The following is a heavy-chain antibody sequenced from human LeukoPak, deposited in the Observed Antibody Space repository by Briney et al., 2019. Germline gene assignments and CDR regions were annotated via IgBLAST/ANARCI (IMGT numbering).Heavy chain of an antibody. CDR2: INPSGGST. D-gene: IGHD6-19*01. V-gene: IGHV1-46*01. CDR1: GYTFTWYY. CDR3: ARVNIRAMAVPLDY. Sequence: ASVKVSCKASGYTFTWYYVHWVRQAPGQGPEWMGVINPSGGSTSYAQKFQGRVTMTRDTSTTTFYMELSSLTSEDTAIYFCARVNIRAMAVPLDYWGQGTLVTVSS. J-gene: IGHJ4*02.